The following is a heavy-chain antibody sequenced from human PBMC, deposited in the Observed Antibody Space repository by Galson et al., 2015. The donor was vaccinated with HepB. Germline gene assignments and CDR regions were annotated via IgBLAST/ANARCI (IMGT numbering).Heavy chain of an antibody. CDR2: IGGSGGTT. V-gene: IGHV3-23*01. J-gene: IGHJ3*02. CDR1: GFTLRSYV. CDR3: ARTTSLRYDAFDI. D-gene: IGHD2-2*02. Sequence: SLRLSCAASGFTLRSYVMSWVRQAPGKGLEWVLGIGGSGGTTYYADSVKGRFAISRDSSKNTLYLQMNSLSAADSAVYYCARTTSLRYDAFDIWGQGTMVTVSS.